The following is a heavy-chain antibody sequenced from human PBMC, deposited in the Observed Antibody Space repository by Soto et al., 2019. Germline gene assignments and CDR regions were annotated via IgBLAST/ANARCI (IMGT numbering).Heavy chain of an antibody. CDR1: GYTFTSYY. D-gene: IGHD3-16*02. CDR2: INPSGGST. Sequence: QVQLVQSGAEVKKPGASVKVSCKASGYTFTSYYMHWVRQAPGQGLEWMGIINPSGGSTSYAQKFQGRVIMTRDTSTSTVYMELSSLRSEDTAVYYCARAYDYVWGSYRYSLGYWGQGTLFTVSS. V-gene: IGHV1-46*01. J-gene: IGHJ4*02. CDR3: ARAYDYVWGSYRYSLGY.